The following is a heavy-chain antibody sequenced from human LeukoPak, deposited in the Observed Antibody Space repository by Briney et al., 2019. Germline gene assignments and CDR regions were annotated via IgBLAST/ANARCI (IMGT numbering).Heavy chain of an antibody. V-gene: IGHV3-23*01. CDR1: GLTFTGYA. CDR3: AKSRGIIRYGVDV. D-gene: IGHD3-16*01. Sequence: GGSLRLSCAASGLTFTGYAMTWVRQAPGKGLEWVSGISGRSGNTYYADSVKGRFTISRDNSRNTLYLQMNSLRADDTAVYYCAKSRGIIRYGVDVWGQGTTVTVSS. CDR2: ISGRSGNT. J-gene: IGHJ6*02.